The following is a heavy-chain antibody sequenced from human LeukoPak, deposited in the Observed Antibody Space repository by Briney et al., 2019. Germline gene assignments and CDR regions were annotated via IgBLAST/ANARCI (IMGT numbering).Heavy chain of an antibody. CDR2: NNPNSGGT. J-gene: IGHJ6*03. Sequence: ASVKVSCKTSGYTFTGYYMHWLRQAPGQGLEWMGWNNPNSGGTNYEQKFQGRVTMTTDMSISTAYMELSRLRSDDTAVYYCARGDPSGYYYMDVWGRGTTVTVSS. CDR3: ARGDPSGYYYMDV. CDR1: GYTFTGYY. V-gene: IGHV1-2*02.